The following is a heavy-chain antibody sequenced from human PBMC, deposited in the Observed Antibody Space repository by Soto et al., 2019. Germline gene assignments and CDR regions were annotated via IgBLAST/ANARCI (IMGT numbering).Heavy chain of an antibody. CDR2: ILSNYNT. D-gene: IGHD2-8*01. J-gene: IGHJ4*02. CDR1: GFRFRDYT. CDR3: ARRVNGYFDY. V-gene: IGHV3-23*05. Sequence: EVQLLESGGGLVQPGGSLTLSCAAPGFRFRDYTMSWVRQAPGKVLESISVILSNYNTYYTDSVRGRFTISRDSSKNMLYLEMNSLRAEDTAVYYCARRVNGYFDYWGQGALVTVSS.